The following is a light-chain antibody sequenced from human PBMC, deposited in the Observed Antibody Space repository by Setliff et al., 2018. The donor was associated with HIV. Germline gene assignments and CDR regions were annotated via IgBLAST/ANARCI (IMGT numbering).Light chain of an antibody. CDR3: CSYAGSYTDI. Sequence: SALTQPRSVSGSPGQSVTISCTGSSSDVGAYNYVSWYQQHPGKAPKLMIYDVTKRPSGVPDRFSGSKSGNTASLTISGLQAEDEADYYCCSYAGSYTDIFGTGTNATVL. CDR1: SSDVGAYNY. CDR2: DVT. V-gene: IGLV2-11*01. J-gene: IGLJ1*01.